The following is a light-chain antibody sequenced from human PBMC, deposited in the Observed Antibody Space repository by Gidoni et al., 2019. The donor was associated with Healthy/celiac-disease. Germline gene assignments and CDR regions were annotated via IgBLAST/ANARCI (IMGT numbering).Light chain of an antibody. J-gene: IGKJ1*01. CDR3: QQSYSTSWT. CDR2: AAS. CDR1: QSISSY. V-gene: IGKV1-39*01. Sequence: DIQMTPSPSSLSASVGDRVTITCRASQSISSYLNWYQQKPGKAPKLLIYAASSLQSGVPSRFSGSGSGTDFTLTISSLQPEDFATDYCQQSYSTSWTFXQXTKVEIK.